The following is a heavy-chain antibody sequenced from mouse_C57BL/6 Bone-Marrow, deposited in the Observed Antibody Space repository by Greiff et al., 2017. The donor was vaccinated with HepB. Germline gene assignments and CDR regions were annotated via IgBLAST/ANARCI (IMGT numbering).Heavy chain of an antibody. CDR3: ARGWDPYVMDY. J-gene: IGHJ4*01. Sequence: QVQLQQSGPELVRPGVSVKISCKGSGYTFTDYPMNWVKQSHAKSLEWIGIISTYSDNTNYSQKFMGKATMTVDKSSSTAYMELAGLTSEDSAVYYCARGWDPYVMDYWGHGTSVTVSS. CDR2: ISTYSDNT. D-gene: IGHD4-1*01. V-gene: IGHV1-67*01. CDR1: GYTFTDYP.